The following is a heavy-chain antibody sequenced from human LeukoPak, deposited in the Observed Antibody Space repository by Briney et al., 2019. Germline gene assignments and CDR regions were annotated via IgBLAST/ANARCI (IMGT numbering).Heavy chain of an antibody. CDR1: GFTFSSYG. D-gene: IGHD4-17*01. CDR3: AKDLPTGSPGWFDP. J-gene: IGHJ5*02. CDR2: ISYDGSNK. Sequence: GGSLRLSCAASGFTFSSYGMHWVRQAPGKGLEWMAVISYDGSNKYYADSVKGRFTISRDNSKNTLYLQMNSLRAEDTAVYYCAKDLPTGSPGWFDPWGQGTLVTVSS. V-gene: IGHV3-30*18.